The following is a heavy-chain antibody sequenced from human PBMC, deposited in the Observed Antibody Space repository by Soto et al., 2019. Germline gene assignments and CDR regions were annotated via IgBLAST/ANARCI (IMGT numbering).Heavy chain of an antibody. CDR3: TTGDTIFLYGMDV. CDR1: GFTFSNAW. Sequence: GGSLRLSCAASGFTFSNAWMNWVRQAPGKGLEWVGRIKSKTDGGTTDYAAPVKGRFTISRDDSKNTLYLQMNSLKTEDTAVYYCTTGDTIFLYGMDVWGQGTTVTVSS. J-gene: IGHJ6*02. D-gene: IGHD3-9*01. V-gene: IGHV3-15*07. CDR2: IKSKTDGGTT.